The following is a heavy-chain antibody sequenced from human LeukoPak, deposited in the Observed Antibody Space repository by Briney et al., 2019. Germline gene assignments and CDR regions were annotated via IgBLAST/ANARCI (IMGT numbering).Heavy chain of an antibody. Sequence: GRSLRLSCAASGFTFSTYFMHWVRQAPGKGLEWVADIASDGSHTFYVESVKGRFTISRDNSKNTLYLQMNSLRAEDTAVYFCAREGHDTILHSGAFDIWGQGTMVTVSS. D-gene: IGHD2-21*01. V-gene: IGHV3-30-3*01. CDR2: IASDGSHT. CDR3: AREGHDTILHSGAFDI. CDR1: GFTFSTYF. J-gene: IGHJ3*02.